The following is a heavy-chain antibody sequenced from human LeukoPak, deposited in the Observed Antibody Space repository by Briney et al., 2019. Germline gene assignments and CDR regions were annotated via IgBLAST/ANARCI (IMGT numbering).Heavy chain of an antibody. CDR2: ISGSGNGGSI. D-gene: IGHD3-10*01. V-gene: IGHV3-64D*06. Sequence: GGSLRLSCSASGFAFSIYTMYWVRQAPGKGPEYVSTISGSGNGGSIYYADSVKGRFTISRDDSKSTRYLQMNGLRSEDTAVYYCVKDFGRVRGTPDSWGQGTLVTVSS. CDR3: VKDFGRVRGTPDS. CDR1: GFAFSIYT. J-gene: IGHJ4*02.